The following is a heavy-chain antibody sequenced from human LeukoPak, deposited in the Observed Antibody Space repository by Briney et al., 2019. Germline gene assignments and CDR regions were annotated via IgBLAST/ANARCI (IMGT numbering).Heavy chain of an antibody. D-gene: IGHD3-9*01. Sequence: ASVKVSCKVSGYTFTDYYMHWVQQAPGKGLEWMGLVDPEDGETIYAEKFQGRVTITADTSTDTAYMELSRLRSDDTAVYYCARASVRYFDRPDWGQGTLVTVSS. J-gene: IGHJ4*02. CDR2: VDPEDGET. CDR3: ARASVRYFDRPD. V-gene: IGHV1-69-2*01. CDR1: GYTFTDYY.